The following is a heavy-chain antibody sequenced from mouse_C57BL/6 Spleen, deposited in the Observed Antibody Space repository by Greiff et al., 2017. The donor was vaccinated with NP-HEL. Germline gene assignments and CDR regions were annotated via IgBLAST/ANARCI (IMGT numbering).Heavy chain of an antibody. D-gene: IGHD2-4*01. CDR1: GYTFTSYG. V-gene: IGHV1-81*01. CDR2: IYPRSGNT. J-gene: IGHJ3*01. CDR3: ARMRDDYEFAY. Sequence: QVQLKESGAELARPGASVKLSCKASGYTFTSYGISWVKQRTGQGLEWIGEIYPRSGNTYYNEKFKGKATLTADKSSSTAYMELRSLTSEDAAVYFCARMRDDYEFAYWGQGTLVTVSA.